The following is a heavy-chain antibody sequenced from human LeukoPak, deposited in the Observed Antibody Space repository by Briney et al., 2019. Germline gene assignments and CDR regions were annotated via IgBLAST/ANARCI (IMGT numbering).Heavy chain of an antibody. J-gene: IGHJ4*02. V-gene: IGHV3-7*01. Sequence: GGSLRLSCAASGFSFSSYWMSWLRQAPGKGLEWVANIKEDGSEVHYVDSVKGRFTISRDNARNSVYLQMNSLRAEDRAVYYCARAGSTGSVDHWGQGTLVTVSS. D-gene: IGHD4-17*01. CDR1: GFSFSSYW. CDR2: IKEDGSEV. CDR3: ARAGSTGSVDH.